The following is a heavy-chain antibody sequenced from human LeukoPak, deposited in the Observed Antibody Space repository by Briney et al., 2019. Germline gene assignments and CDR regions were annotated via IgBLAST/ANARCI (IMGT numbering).Heavy chain of an antibody. CDR3: ARDRSKVTAYDDALDI. V-gene: IGHV3-48*03. Sequence: GGSLRLSCAASGFTLSSYELNWARQAPGKGLEWVSYISDIGTTQHYADSVKGRFTISRDNAKNSLYLQMNSLTAEGTAVYYCARDRSKVTAYDDALDIWGQGTMVIVSS. J-gene: IGHJ3*02. D-gene: IGHD2-21*02. CDR1: GFTLSSYE. CDR2: ISDIGTTQ.